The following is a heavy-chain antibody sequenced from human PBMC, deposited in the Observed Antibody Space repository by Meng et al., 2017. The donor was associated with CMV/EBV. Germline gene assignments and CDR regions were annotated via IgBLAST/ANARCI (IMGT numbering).Heavy chain of an antibody. D-gene: IGHD3-22*01. CDR3: ARLYDSSGYYLGYFDY. Sequence: HITLKRSGPTQVKPTQTLTLTCTFSGFSLITSGVGVGWIRQPQGKALEWLALIYWDDDKRYSPSLKSRLTITKDTSKNQVVLTMTNMDPVDTATYYCARLYDSSGYYLGYFDYWGQGTLVTVSS. CDR1: GFSLITSGVG. CDR2: IYWDDDK. J-gene: IGHJ4*02. V-gene: IGHV2-5*02.